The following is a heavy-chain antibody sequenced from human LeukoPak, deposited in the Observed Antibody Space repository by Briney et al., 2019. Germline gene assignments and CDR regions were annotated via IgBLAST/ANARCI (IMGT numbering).Heavy chain of an antibody. CDR1: GYTFTSYG. D-gene: IGHD6-19*01. CDR2: ISAYNGNT. V-gene: IGHV1-18*04. J-gene: IGHJ4*02. CDR3: ARLEVGAVAGTESDY. Sequence: GASVKVSCKASGYTFTSYGISWVRQAPGQGLEWMGWISAYNGNTNYAQKLQGRVTMTTDTSTSTAYMELRSLRSDDTAVYYCARLEVGAVAGTESDYWGQGTLVTVSS.